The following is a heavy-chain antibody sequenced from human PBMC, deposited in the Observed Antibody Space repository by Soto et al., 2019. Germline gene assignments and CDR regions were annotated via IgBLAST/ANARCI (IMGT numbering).Heavy chain of an antibody. CDR1: GGSFSGYS. CDR3: ARGLQTFDY. V-gene: IGHV4-34*01. CDR2: INQSGST. D-gene: IGHD1-1*01. Sequence: PSETLSLTCAVYGGSFSGYSWSWVRQPPGMGLQWIGEINQSGSTNYNPSLKSRVTISVDTSKNHFSLKLSSVTAADTAVYYCARGLQTFDYWGQGTLVTVS. J-gene: IGHJ4*02.